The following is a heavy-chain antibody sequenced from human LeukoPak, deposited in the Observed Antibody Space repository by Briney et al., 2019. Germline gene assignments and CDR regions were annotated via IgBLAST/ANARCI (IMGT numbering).Heavy chain of an antibody. Sequence: SATLSLTCTVSGHSISNSRHYWGWIRQSPGKGLEWIGSIYYSGSTYYNSSLKSRVTISVDTSKNQFSLKLSSVTAADTAVYYCARRYDFWSGYAFDYWGQGTLVTVSS. D-gene: IGHD3-3*01. CDR1: GHSISNSRHY. CDR3: ARRYDFWSGYAFDY. CDR2: IYYSGST. V-gene: IGHV4-39*07. J-gene: IGHJ4*02.